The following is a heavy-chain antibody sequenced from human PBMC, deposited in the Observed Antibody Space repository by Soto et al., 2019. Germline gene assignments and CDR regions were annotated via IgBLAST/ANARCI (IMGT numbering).Heavy chain of an antibody. V-gene: IGHV4-59*01. CDR2: IYYSGIT. CDR1: GGSISSYY. D-gene: IGHD1-20*01. CDR3: ARYKSNYYYGMDV. Sequence: SETLSLTCTVSGGSISSYYWSWIRQPPGKGLEWIGYIYYSGITNYNPSLKSRVTISVDTSKNQFSLKSSSVTAADTAVYYCARYKSNYYYGMDVWGQGTTVT. J-gene: IGHJ6*02.